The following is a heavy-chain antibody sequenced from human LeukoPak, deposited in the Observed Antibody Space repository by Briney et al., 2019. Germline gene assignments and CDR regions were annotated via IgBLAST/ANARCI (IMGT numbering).Heavy chain of an antibody. D-gene: IGHD3-10*01. CDR2: INPDSGAT. CDR1: GYTFTAYY. V-gene: IGHV1-2*02. CDR3: AAPRPYDYGSGSYYRDNWLDP. Sequence: GASVKVSCKASGYTFTAYYMHWVRQAPGQGFEWMGWINPDSGATNYAHNFEGRDTMTRDRSITTAYMELTRLRSDDTAVYYCAAPRPYDYGSGSYYRDNWLDPWGQGTLVTVSS. J-gene: IGHJ5*02.